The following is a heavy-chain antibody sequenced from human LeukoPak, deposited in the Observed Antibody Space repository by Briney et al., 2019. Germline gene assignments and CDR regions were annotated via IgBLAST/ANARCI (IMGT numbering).Heavy chain of an antibody. Sequence: GGSLRLSCAASGFTFTSYSMNWVRQAPGKGLEWLTYISSSSNTIYYVDSVRGRFTVSRDNAKNSLYLQMNSLRAEDTAVYYCARALKYCGSDCYPSWGQGTLVTVSS. CDR1: GFTFTSYS. CDR2: ISSSSNTI. V-gene: IGHV3-48*01. D-gene: IGHD2-21*01. J-gene: IGHJ4*02. CDR3: ARALKYCGSDCYPS.